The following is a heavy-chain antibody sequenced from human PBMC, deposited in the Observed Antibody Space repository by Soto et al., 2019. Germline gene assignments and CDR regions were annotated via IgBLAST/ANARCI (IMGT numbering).Heavy chain of an antibody. Sequence: QVQLVESGGGVVQPGRSLRLSCAASGFTFSNYGMHWVRQAPGKGLEGGAVTSYDGSNKYYADSVKGRFTISRDNSKNTLYLQMNSLRPEDTAVYYCAKDPNSGWYHLAFFDYWGQGTLVTVSS. J-gene: IGHJ4*02. D-gene: IGHD6-19*01. CDR3: AKDPNSGWYHLAFFDY. CDR1: GFTFSNYG. CDR2: TSYDGSNK. V-gene: IGHV3-30*18.